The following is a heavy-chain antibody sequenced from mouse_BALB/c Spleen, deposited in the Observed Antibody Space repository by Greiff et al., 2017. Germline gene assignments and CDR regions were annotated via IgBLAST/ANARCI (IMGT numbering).Heavy chain of an antibody. J-gene: IGHJ1*01. D-gene: IGHD1-1*01. CDR1: GFTFTDYY. CDR2: IRNKANGYTT. Sequence: EVMLVESGGGLVQPGGSLRLSCATSGFTFTDYYMSWVRQPPGKALEWLGFIRNKANGYTTEYSASVKGRFTISRDNSQIILYLQMNTLRAEDSATYYGARDYYGSSYWYFDVWGAGTTVTVSS. V-gene: IGHV7-3*02. CDR3: ARDYYGSSYWYFDV.